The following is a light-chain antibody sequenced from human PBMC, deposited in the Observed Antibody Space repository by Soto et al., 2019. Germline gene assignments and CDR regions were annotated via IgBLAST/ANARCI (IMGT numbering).Light chain of an antibody. V-gene: IGKV1-5*01. CDR3: QQYHTYWT. Sequence: DIQMTQSPSTLSASVGDRVTITCRASQSIGSWLAWYQQKPGTAPKLMIYDASNLGSGVPSRFRGRGSGTEFTLTISGLQPDDFATYYCQQYHTYWTFGQGTKVDIK. J-gene: IGKJ1*01. CDR1: QSIGSW. CDR2: DAS.